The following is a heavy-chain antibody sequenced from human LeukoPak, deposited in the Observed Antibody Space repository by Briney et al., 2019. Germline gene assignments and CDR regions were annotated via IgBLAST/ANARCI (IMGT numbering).Heavy chain of an antibody. CDR1: GFTLSSCS. CDR2: ISRSSGYV. D-gene: IGHD6-13*01. V-gene: IGHV3-21*01. J-gene: IGHJ4*02. CDR3: ARFPEGSSTWSIDF. Sequence: GGSLRLSCAASGFTLSSCSRNWVRQAPGKGLEWVSSISRSSGYVFYANSMKGRFTVSRDNSKNSLYLQMNTLRAEDTAVYYCARFPEGSSTWSIDFWGQGTLVTVSS.